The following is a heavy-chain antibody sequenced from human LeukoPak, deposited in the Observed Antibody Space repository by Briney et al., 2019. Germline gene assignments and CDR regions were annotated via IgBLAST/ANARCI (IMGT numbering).Heavy chain of an antibody. CDR3: ARSRDYYDSSGFEY. CDR1: GYSLSSGYY. Sequence: PSETLSLTCAVSGYSLSSGYYWGWIRQPPGKGVEWIGSIYHSGSTYYNPSLKSRVTISVDTSKNQFSLKLSSVTAADTAVYYCARSRDYYDSSGFEYWGQGTLVTVSS. CDR2: IYHSGST. D-gene: IGHD3-22*01. J-gene: IGHJ4*02. V-gene: IGHV4-38-2*01.